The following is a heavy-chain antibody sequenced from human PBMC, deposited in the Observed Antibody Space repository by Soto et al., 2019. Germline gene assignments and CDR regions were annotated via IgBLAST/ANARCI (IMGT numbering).Heavy chain of an antibody. CDR1: GYTFTGYY. CDR2: INPNSGGT. J-gene: IGHJ6*02. CDR3: ARGERITGIAGYYYGMDV. D-gene: IGHD1-20*01. Sequence: GASVKVSCKASGYTFTGYYMHWVRQAPGQGLEWMGWINPNSGGTNYAQKFQGWVTMTRDTSISTAYMELSRLRSDDTALYYFARGERITGIAGYYYGMDVWGQGTTVTVSS. V-gene: IGHV1-2*04.